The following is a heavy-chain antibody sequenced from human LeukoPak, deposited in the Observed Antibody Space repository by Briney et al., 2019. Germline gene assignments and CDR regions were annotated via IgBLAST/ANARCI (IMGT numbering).Heavy chain of an antibody. CDR3: ARYIAAAGQWGTRYYYYYMDV. J-gene: IGHJ6*03. Sequence: PGGSLRLSCAASGFTFRRYGMHWVRQAPGKGLEWVAVISYDGRNKYYADSVKGRFTISRDNSKNTLYLQMNSLRPEDTAVYYCARYIAAAGQWGTRYYYYYMDVWGKGTTVTVSS. CDR2: ISYDGRNK. D-gene: IGHD6-13*01. V-gene: IGHV3-30*03. CDR1: GFTFRRYG.